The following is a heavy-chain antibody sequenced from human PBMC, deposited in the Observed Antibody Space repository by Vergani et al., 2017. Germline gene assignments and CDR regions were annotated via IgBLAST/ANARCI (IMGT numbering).Heavy chain of an antibody. CDR3: AKTPPMATNAFDI. J-gene: IGHJ3*02. CDR1: GFTFSSYA. V-gene: IGHV3-23*01. Sequence: EVQLLESGGGLVQPGGSLRLSCAASGFTFSSYAMSWVRQAPGKGLEWVSAISGSGGSTYYADSVKGRFTISRDNSKNTLCLQMNSLRAEETAVYYCAKTPPMATNAFDIWGQGTMVTVSS. D-gene: IGHD5-24*01. CDR2: ISGSGGST.